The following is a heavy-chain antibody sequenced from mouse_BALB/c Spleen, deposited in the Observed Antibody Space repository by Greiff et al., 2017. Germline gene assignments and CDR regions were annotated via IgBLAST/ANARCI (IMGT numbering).Heavy chain of an antibody. J-gene: IGHJ2*01. Sequence: DVKLVESGGGLVKPGGSLKLSCAASGFTFSSYAMSWVRQSPEKRLEWVAEISSGGSYTYYPDTVTGRFTISRDNAKNTLYLEMSSLRSEDTAMYYCARGRYGNYEDYFDYWGQGTTLTVSS. CDR3: ARGRYGNYEDYFDY. D-gene: IGHD2-10*02. CDR2: ISSGGSYT. V-gene: IGHV5-9-4*01. CDR1: GFTFSSYA.